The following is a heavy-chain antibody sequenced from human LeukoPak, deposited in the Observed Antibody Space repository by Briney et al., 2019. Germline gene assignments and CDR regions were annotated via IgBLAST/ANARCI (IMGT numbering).Heavy chain of an antibody. CDR2: INSGGST. Sequence: GGSLRLSCAASGLTVSRNYMSWVRQAPGKGLEWVSIINSGGSTDYADSVKGRFTISTDNSKNTVYLQMNSLRAEDTALYFCATYIQRPPGMDVWGQGTTVTVSS. CDR3: ATYIQRPPGMDV. CDR1: GLTVSRNY. V-gene: IGHV3-53*01. D-gene: IGHD2-15*01. J-gene: IGHJ6*02.